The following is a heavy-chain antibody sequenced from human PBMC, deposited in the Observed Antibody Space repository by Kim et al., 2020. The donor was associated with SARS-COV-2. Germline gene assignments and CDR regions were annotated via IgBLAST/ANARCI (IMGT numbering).Heavy chain of an antibody. CDR3: ARNYSITTDSGPTRLKYNLFDP. J-gene: IGHJ5*02. V-gene: IGHV4-39*01. D-gene: IGHD1-1*01. CDR1: GDTIIGSSHY. Sequence: SETLSLTCIVSGDTIIGSSHYWGWIRQPPGNGLEWIGSVYYSGSTSYNPSLKSRVTISVDTSKNQFSLELTSVTAADTDMYYCARNYSITTDSGPTRLKYNLFDPWGQGTLVTVSS. CDR2: VYYSGST.